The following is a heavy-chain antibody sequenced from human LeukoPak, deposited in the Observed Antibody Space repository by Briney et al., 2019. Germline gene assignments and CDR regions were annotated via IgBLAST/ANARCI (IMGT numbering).Heavy chain of an antibody. V-gene: IGHV4-34*01. CDR1: IDSFSNYH. CDR2: VNESGGT. J-gene: IGHJ5*02. Sequence: SETLSLTCAVYIDSFSNYHWNWIRQTPAKGMEWIGEVNESGGTNISPSLRSRVILSVDTSKNQFSLKSISVTVADTAIYYCARGQGATVPQVGKNWFDPWGQGTRVTASS. CDR3: ARGQGATVPQVGKNWFDP. D-gene: IGHD1-26*01.